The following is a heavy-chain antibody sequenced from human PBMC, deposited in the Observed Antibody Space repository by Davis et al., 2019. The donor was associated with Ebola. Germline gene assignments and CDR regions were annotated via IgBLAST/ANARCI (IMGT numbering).Heavy chain of an antibody. Sequence: PGGSLRLSCAGSGFIFSSVGMFWVRQAPGKGLEWVAFIHNDGTTPYYADSVKGRFTFSRDNSKNTLYLEMNSLRPEDTAVYYCAKESGYRGALDCWGQGTLVTVSS. CDR1: GFIFSSVG. CDR2: IHNDGTTP. J-gene: IGHJ4*02. V-gene: IGHV3-30*02. D-gene: IGHD5-18*01. CDR3: AKESGYRGALDC.